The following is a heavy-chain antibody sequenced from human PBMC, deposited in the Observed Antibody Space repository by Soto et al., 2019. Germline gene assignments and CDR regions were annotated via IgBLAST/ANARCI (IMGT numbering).Heavy chain of an antibody. J-gene: IGHJ6*02. CDR1: GGSVSSGSYY. Sequence: SETLSLTCTVSGGSVSSGSYYWSWILQPPGKGLEWIGEINHSGSTNYNPSLKSRVTISVDTSKNQFSLKLSSVTAADTAVYYCARVEPMVRGVMRYYYYYGMDVWGQGTAVTVSS. CDR2: INHSGST. CDR3: ARVEPMVRGVMRYYYYYGMDV. D-gene: IGHD3-10*01. V-gene: IGHV4-39*07.